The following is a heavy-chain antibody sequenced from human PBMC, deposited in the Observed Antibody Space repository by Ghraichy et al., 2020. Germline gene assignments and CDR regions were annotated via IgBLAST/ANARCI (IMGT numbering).Heavy chain of an antibody. V-gene: IGHV3-30-3*01. CDR2: ISYDGSNK. CDR3: ARALMRAITMIVVPPIDP. CDR1: GFTFSSYA. D-gene: IGHD3-22*01. J-gene: IGHJ5*02. Sequence: LSLTCAASGFTFSSYAMHWVRQAPGKGLEWVAVISYDGSNKYYADSVKGRFTISRDNSKNTLYLQMNSLRAEDTAVYYCARALMRAITMIVVPPIDPWGQGTLVTVSS.